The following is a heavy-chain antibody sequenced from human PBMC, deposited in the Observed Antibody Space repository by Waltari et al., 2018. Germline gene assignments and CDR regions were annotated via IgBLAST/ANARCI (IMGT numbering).Heavy chain of an antibody. J-gene: IGHJ6*02. Sequence: EVQLVESGGGLVQPGRSLRLSCAASGFTFDDYAMHWVRQAPGKGLERVSGISWNSGSIGYADSVKGRFTISRDNAKNSLYLQMNSLRAEDTALYYCAKDRAYGSGNGMDVWGQGTTVTVSS. CDR3: AKDRAYGSGNGMDV. D-gene: IGHD3-10*01. V-gene: IGHV3-9*01. CDR1: GFTFDDYA. CDR2: ISWNSGSI.